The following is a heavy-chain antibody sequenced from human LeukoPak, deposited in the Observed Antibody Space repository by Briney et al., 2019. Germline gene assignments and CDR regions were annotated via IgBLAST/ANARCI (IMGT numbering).Heavy chain of an antibody. D-gene: IGHD6-6*01. Sequence: GGSLRLSCAASGFTFSSYAMHWVRQAPGKGLEWVAVISYDGSNKYYADSVKGRFTISRDNSKNTLYLQMNSLRAEDTAVYYCARDLHSSSPSGTFYYYYGMDVWGQGTTVTVSS. V-gene: IGHV3-30-3*01. CDR2: ISYDGSNK. J-gene: IGHJ6*02. CDR1: GFTFSSYA. CDR3: ARDLHSSSPSGTFYYYYGMDV.